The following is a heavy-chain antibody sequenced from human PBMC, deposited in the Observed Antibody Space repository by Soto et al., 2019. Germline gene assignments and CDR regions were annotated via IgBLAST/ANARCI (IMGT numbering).Heavy chain of an antibody. V-gene: IGHV1-58*02. CDR1: GFSFTTSA. J-gene: IGHJ4*02. CDR2: IAVGSGNT. Sequence: QLQLVQSGPEVRKPGTSVKVSCKASGFSFTTSAIQWVRQARGQRLEWIGWIAVGSGNTNYAQTFQERVTITRDMSKDTQYMELRSLRSEDTAVYYCTADLYDSSGFYYPSPYWCQGTLVTVSS. D-gene: IGHD3-22*01. CDR3: TADLYDSSGFYYPSPY.